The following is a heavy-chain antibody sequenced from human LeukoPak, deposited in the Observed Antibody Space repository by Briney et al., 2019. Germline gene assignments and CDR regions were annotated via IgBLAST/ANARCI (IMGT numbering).Heavy chain of an antibody. J-gene: IGHJ5*02. CDR3: ASGRIVVVPAAISGWFDP. D-gene: IGHD2-2*01. Sequence: PSETLSLTCTVSGGSISSSSYYWGWIRQPPGKGLEWIGSIYYSGSTYYNPSLKSRVTISVDTSKDQFSLKLSSVTAADTAVYYCASGRIVVVPAAISGWFDPWGQGTLVTVSS. CDR2: IYYSGST. CDR1: GGSISSSSYY. V-gene: IGHV4-39*01.